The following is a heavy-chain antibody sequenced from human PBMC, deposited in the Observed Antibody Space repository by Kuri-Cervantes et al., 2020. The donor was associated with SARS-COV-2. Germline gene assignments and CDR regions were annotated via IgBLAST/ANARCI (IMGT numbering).Heavy chain of an antibody. CDR1: GFTFSSYA. CDR3: AREVTDGDYVNWFDP. J-gene: IGHJ5*02. CDR2: IWYDGSNK. Sequence: GGSLRLSCAASGFTFSSYAMHWVRQAPGKGLEWVAVIWYDGSNKYYADSVKGRFTISRDNSKNTLYLQMNSLRAEDTAVYYCAREVTDGDYVNWFDPWGQGTLVTVSS. V-gene: IGHV3-33*08. D-gene: IGHD4-17*01.